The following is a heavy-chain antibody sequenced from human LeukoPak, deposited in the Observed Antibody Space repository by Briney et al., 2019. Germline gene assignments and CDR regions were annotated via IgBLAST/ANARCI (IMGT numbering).Heavy chain of an antibody. J-gene: IGHJ4*02. CDR3: ARDGGITRTHGDRDAYYFDY. D-gene: IGHD1-14*01. V-gene: IGHV3-33*01. Sequence: PGRSLRLSCAASGFTFSSYGMHWVRQAPGKGLEWVAVIWYDGSNKYYAASVKGRFTISRDNSKNTLYLQMNSLRAEDTAVYYCARDGGITRTHGDRDAYYFDYWGQGTLVTVSS. CDR1: GFTFSSYG. CDR2: IWYDGSNK.